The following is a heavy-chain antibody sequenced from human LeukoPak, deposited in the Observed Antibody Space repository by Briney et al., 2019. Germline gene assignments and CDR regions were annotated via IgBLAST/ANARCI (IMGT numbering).Heavy chain of an antibody. J-gene: IGHJ2*01. CDR2: LHSGGHT. CDR3: VRGLSGVSSWYFDL. CDR1: EFTFNNYA. Sequence: GGSLRLSCAASEFTFNNYAMSWVRQAPGKGLVWISALHSGGHTFYADSVRGRFTISRDISKNTLYLQMNDLGAEDTALYYCVRGLSGVSSWYFDLWGRGTLVSVSS. D-gene: IGHD7-27*01. V-gene: IGHV3-23*01.